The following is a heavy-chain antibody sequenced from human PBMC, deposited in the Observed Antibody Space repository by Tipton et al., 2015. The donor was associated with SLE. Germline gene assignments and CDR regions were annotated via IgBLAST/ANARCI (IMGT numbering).Heavy chain of an antibody. CDR3: ARAAEGLWMATTNWYFDL. J-gene: IGHJ2*01. CDR2: IYYSGST. D-gene: IGHD5-24*01. Sequence: TLSLTCAVYGGSFSGYYWSWIRQSPGKGLEWIGSIYYSGSTNYNPSLKSRVTISVDTSKNQFSLKLSSVTAADTAVYYCARAAEGLWMATTNWYFDLWGRGTLVTVSS. CDR1: GGSFSGYY. V-gene: IGHV4-34*01.